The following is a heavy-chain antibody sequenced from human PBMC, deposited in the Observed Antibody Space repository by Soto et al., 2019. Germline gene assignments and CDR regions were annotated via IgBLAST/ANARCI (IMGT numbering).Heavy chain of an antibody. CDR2: INPNSGGT. CDR1: GYTFTGYY. J-gene: IGHJ6*02. V-gene: IGHV1-2*04. Sequence: QVQLVQSGAEVKKPGASVKVSCKASGYTFTGYYMHWVRQAPGQGLEWMGWINPNSGGTNYAQKFQGWVTMTRDTPSSTAYMELSRLRSDDTAVYYCARAAHPHYGRDVWGQGTTVTGSS. CDR3: ARAAHPHYGRDV.